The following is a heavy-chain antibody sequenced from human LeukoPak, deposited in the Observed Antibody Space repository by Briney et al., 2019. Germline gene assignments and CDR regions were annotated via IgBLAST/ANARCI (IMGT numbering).Heavy chain of an antibody. CDR2: IYNGVNT. V-gene: IGHV4-61*01. CDR3: ARSRAFNSGAFDP. J-gene: IGHJ5*02. CDR1: GASVSSASY. Sequence: SETLSLTCTVSGASVSSASYWSWIRQPPGKGVEWIAHIYNGVNTNYNPSLKSRVTISVDTSKNQFSLRLNSVTAADTAVYYCARSRAFNSGAFDPWGQGSLATVSS. D-gene: IGHD1-26*01.